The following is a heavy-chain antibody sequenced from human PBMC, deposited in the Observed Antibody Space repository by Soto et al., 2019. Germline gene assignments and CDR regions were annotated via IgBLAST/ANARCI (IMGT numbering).Heavy chain of an antibody. D-gene: IGHD2-21*02. V-gene: IGHV3-23*01. CDR2: TNGIGSST. CDR3: ARVRRGGDCHDS. J-gene: IGHJ4*02. Sequence: EVQLLEAGGGLVQPGGSLRLSCVASGFSFDYYAMSWGRQATGKGLEWVSETNGIGSSTYYADSVKGRFTISRDNSKNTLYLQMNSLGAEDTAVYYCARVRRGGDCHDSWGQGTLVTVSS. CDR1: GFSFDYYA.